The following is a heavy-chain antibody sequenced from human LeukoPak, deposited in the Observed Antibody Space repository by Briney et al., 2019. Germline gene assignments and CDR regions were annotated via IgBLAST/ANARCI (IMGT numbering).Heavy chain of an antibody. Sequence: PGGSLRLSCAASGFTFTNYAINWVRQGPGKRLEWVSGISGDGGSTYYADSVKGRFTISRDNSKNTLYLQMNSLRAEDTAVYYCARNGAVAGTPRAFDIWGQGTMVTVSS. CDR2: ISGDGGST. D-gene: IGHD6-19*01. CDR3: ARNGAVAGTPRAFDI. J-gene: IGHJ3*02. V-gene: IGHV3-23*01. CDR1: GFTFTNYA.